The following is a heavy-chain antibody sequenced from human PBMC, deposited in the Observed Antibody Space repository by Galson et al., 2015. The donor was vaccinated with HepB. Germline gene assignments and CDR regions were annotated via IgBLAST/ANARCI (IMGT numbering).Heavy chain of an antibody. Sequence: SGAEVKKPGESLKISCKASGYTFTSYAMHWVRQAPGQRLEWMGWINAGNGNTKYSQKFQGRVTITRDTSASTAYMELSSLRSEDTAVYYCARTHRQRAYYYGSGSYYTNNWFDPWGQGTLVTVSS. CDR2: INAGNGNT. V-gene: IGHV1-3*01. CDR1: GYTFTSYA. J-gene: IGHJ5*02. D-gene: IGHD3-10*01. CDR3: ARTHRQRAYYYGSGSYYTNNWFDP.